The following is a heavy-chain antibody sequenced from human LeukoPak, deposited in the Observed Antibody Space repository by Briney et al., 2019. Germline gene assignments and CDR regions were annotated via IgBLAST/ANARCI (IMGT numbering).Heavy chain of an antibody. D-gene: IGHD3-10*01. Sequence: SETLSLTCTVSGGSISSYYWSWIRQPPGKGLEWIGYIYTSGSTNYNPSLKSRVTISVDTSKNQFSLKLSSVTAADTAVYYCARQTYYYGLGSSNPHDYYYYYYMDVWGKGTTVTVSS. CDR2: IYTSGST. CDR1: GGSISSYY. V-gene: IGHV4-4*09. CDR3: ARQTYYYGLGSSNPHDYYYYYYMDV. J-gene: IGHJ6*03.